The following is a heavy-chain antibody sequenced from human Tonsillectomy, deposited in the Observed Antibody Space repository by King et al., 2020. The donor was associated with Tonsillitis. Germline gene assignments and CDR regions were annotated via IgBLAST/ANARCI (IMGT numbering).Heavy chain of an antibody. CDR3: AKESTVTRAFEY. CDR1: GFSFSSYA. CDR2: LRCSGGST. Sequence: VQLVESGGDLVQPGGSLRLSCAASGFSFSSYAMSWVRQAPGTGLEWVSSLRCSGGSTTYADSVKGRFTNSRDNSENTLYLQMNNLRAEDTAMYYCAKESTVTRAFEYWGQGTLVTVSS. V-gene: IGHV3-23*04. D-gene: IGHD4-17*01. J-gene: IGHJ4*02.